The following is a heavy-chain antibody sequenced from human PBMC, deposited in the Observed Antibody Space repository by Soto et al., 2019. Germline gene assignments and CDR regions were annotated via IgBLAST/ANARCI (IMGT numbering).Heavy chain of an antibody. V-gene: IGHV3-30-3*01. CDR1: GFAFSSYA. CDR3: XXDLSXSGD. J-gene: IGHJ4*02. D-gene: IGHD3-10*01. CDR2: ISYDGSNK. Sequence: QVQLVESGGGVVQPGRSLRLSCAASGFAFSSYAMHWVRQAPGKGLEWVAVISYDGSNKYYADSVKGRFTISRDKSKXXXXXXXXXXXXXXXXXXXXXXDLSXSGDWGQGTLVTVSS.